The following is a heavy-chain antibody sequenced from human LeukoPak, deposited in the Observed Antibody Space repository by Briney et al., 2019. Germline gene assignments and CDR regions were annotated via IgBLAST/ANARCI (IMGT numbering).Heavy chain of an antibody. J-gene: IGHJ4*02. V-gene: IGHV1-2*02. Sequence: GASVKVSCKASGYTFSGTGWYLYWLRQAPGQGLECMGWIYPYTGATHYAQKFQGRVAMTRDTSISTAYMELSRLRPDNTAVYYWARDGPAQMVDFDYWGQGTLVTVSS. D-gene: IGHD3-10*01. CDR2: IYPYTGAT. CDR3: ARDGPAQMVDFDY. CDR1: GYTFSGTGWY.